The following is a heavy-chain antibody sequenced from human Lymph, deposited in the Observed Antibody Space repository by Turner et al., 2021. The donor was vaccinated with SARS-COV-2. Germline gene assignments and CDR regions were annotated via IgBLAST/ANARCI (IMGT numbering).Heavy chain of an antibody. CDR2: ISYDGSNK. J-gene: IGHJ6*02. V-gene: IGHV3-30*04. CDR1: GFTFSTYA. CDR3: ARYASGGYFYYGMDV. Sequence: QVKLVESGGGVVQPGRSLRLSCAASGFTFSTYAIYWVRQAPGKGLEWVAVISYDGSNKYYADSVKGRFTISRDNSKNTLYLQMNSLRAEDTAVYYCARYASGGYFYYGMDVWGQGTTVTVSS. D-gene: IGHD3-10*01.